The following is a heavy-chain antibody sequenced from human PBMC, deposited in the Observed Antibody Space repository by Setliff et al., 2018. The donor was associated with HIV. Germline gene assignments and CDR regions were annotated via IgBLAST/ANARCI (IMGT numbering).Heavy chain of an antibody. CDR1: GYSISSGYY. Sequence: KPSETLSLTCTVPGYSISSGYYWGWIRLPPGKGLEWIRSVYNSGITFKNPSLKSRVSLSVDRSGNQFSLRLTSVTAADTAVYYCATCRHRPSNWFDPWGQGTVVTVSS. CDR3: ATCRHRPSNWFDP. CDR2: VYNSGIT. V-gene: IGHV4-38-2*02. J-gene: IGHJ5*02.